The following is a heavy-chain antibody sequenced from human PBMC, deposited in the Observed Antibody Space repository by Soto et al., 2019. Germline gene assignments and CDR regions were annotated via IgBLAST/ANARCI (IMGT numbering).Heavy chain of an antibody. D-gene: IGHD3-3*01. Sequence: QVQLVESGGDLVKPGGSLRLSCAASGYTFSDYYMSWIRQAPGKVLEWISYIDTSGTKIYYADSVKGRFTITRDNAKNSLYLEMNSLRDEETAVYYCARHYDMWSGYLSPVDYWGQGTLVTVSS. CDR2: IDTSGTKI. J-gene: IGHJ4*02. CDR1: GYTFSDYY. CDR3: ARHYDMWSGYLSPVDY. V-gene: IGHV3-11*01.